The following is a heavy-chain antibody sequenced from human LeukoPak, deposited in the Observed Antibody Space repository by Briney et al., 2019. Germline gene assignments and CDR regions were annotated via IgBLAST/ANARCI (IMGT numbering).Heavy chain of an antibody. V-gene: IGHV4-39*01. D-gene: IGHD1-26*01. CDR3: ARLWSGSYRKSHNFDY. CDR1: GGSISSDSYY. CDR2: IYYSGST. Sequence: SETLSLTCTVSGGSISSDSYYWGWVRRPPGKGLEWIGSIYYSGSTYYNPSLKSRVTISVDTSKNQFSLKLSSVTAADTAVYYCARLWSGSYRKSHNFDYWGQGTLVTVSS. J-gene: IGHJ4*02.